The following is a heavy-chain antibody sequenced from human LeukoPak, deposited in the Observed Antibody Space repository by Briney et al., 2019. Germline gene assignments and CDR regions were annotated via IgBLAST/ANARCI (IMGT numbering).Heavy chain of an antibody. CDR2: IYSGGNT. J-gene: IGHJ4*02. CDR3: ARQVGASTTFDS. V-gene: IGHV3-53*01. Sequence: GGSLRLSCAASGFTVRDNYMSWVRRAPGKGLEWVSAIYSGGNTYYSDSVKGRFTISRDNSKNTLYLQMNSLRAEDTAVYYCARQVGASTTFDSWGQGTLVTVSS. D-gene: IGHD1-26*01. CDR1: GFTVRDNY.